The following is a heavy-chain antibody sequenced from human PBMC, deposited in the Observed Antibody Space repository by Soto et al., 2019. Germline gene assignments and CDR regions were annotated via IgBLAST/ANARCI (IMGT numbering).Heavy chain of an antibody. V-gene: IGHV4-59*01. CDR1: GGSISSYY. J-gene: IGHJ6*02. CDR2: IYYSGST. D-gene: IGHD3-3*01. CDR3: ARVRYYDFWSGKYYYGMDV. Sequence: QVQLQESGPGLVKPSETLSLTCTVSGGSISSYYWSWIRQPPGKALEWIGYIYYSGSTNYNPSLKSRVTISVDTSKNQFSLKLSSVTAADTAVYYCARVRYYDFWSGKYYYGMDVWGQGTTVTVSS.